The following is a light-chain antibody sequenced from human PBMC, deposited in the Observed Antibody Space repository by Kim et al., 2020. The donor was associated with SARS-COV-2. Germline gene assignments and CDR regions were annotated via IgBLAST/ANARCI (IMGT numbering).Light chain of an antibody. CDR1: SLRSYY. J-gene: IGLJ2*01. Sequence: SSELTQDPAVSVALGQTVRITCQGDSLRSYYATWYQQKPRQAPLLVIFGRNNRPSGLPDRFSGSTSGNTVSLTTSGAQAEDEAALYCPPRSIFVNVVFG. CDR3: PPRSIFVNVV. CDR2: GRN. V-gene: IGLV3-19*01.